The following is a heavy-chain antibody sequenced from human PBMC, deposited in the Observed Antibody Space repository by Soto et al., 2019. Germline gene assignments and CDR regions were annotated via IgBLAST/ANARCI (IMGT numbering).Heavy chain of an antibody. J-gene: IGHJ5*02. D-gene: IGHD2-2*01. CDR3: ARDIVVVPAANPGFDP. CDR2: INPSGGST. Sequence: GASVKFSCKASGYTFTSYYMHWVRQAPGQGLEWMGIINPSGGSTSYAQKFQGRVTMTRDTSTSTVYMELSSLRSEDTAVYYCARDIVVVPAANPGFDPWGQGTLVTVSS. V-gene: IGHV1-46*01. CDR1: GYTFTSYY.